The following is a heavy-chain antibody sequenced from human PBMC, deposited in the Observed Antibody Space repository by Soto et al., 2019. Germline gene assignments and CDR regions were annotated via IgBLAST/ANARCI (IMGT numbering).Heavy chain of an antibody. CDR2: IIPIFGTA. J-gene: IGHJ6*02. CDR3: ARDRCRGGSCYSGSYYYYGMDV. Sequence: SVKVSCKASGGTFSSYAISWVRQAPGQGLEWMGGIIPIFGTANYAQKFQGRVTITADESTSTAYMELSSLRSEDTAVYYCARDRCRGGSCYSGSYYYYGMDVWGQGTTVTVSS. V-gene: IGHV1-69*13. D-gene: IGHD2-15*01. CDR1: GGTFSSYA.